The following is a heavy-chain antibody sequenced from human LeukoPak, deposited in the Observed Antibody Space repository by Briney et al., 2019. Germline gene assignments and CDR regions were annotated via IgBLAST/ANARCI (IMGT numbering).Heavy chain of an antibody. V-gene: IGHV1-18*01. D-gene: IGHD1-26*01. J-gene: IGHJ4*02. Sequence: ASVTLCFTGAAYTFTINGISWVRQAQGQGKERMGWISAYNGNTNYYQKLQGRVTITTDTATSTAYMELRSLRSAEPAVYYCARVEEELTPYYFDYWGQGALVTVSS. CDR1: AYTFTING. CDR3: ARVEEELTPYYFDY. CDR2: ISAYNGNT.